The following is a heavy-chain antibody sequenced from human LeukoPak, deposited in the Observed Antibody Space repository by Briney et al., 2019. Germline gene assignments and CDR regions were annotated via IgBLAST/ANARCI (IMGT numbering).Heavy chain of an antibody. J-gene: IGHJ4*02. CDR3: ARLDTAMAYYFDY. Sequence: SETLSLTCTVSGGSISSYYWSWIRQPPGKGLEWIGYIYYSGSTNYNPSLKSRVTISVDTSKNQFSLKLSSATAADTAVYYCARLDTAMAYYFDYWGQGTLVTVSS. CDR2: IYYSGST. CDR1: GGSISSYY. V-gene: IGHV4-59*08. D-gene: IGHD5-18*01.